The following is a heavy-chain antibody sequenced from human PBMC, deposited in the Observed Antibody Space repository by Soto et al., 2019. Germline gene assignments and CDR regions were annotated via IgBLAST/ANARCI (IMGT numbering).Heavy chain of an antibody. V-gene: IGHV2-5*02. CDR2: IYWDDDT. CDR1: GFSLNTRGVA. J-gene: IGHJ4*02. D-gene: IGHD3-9*01. Sequence: QITLKESGPTLVKPTQTLTLTCTFTGFSLNTRGVAVAWIRQPPGKALEWLGLIYWDDDTRYSPSLKTRPIIGRATSENQVVLTLTDLDPVDTATYFCAHTFGIFTGYNINFDYWGQGALVTVSS. CDR3: AHTFGIFTGYNINFDY.